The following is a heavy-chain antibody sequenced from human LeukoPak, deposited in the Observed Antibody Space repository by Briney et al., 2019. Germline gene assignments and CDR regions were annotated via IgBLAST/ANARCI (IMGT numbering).Heavy chain of an antibody. CDR1: GFTFSGYG. CDR2: IWYDGSSK. D-gene: IGHD3-10*01. V-gene: IGHV3-33*01. CDR3: ARSDYGTGRYAFYFDY. J-gene: IGHJ4*02. Sequence: GRSLRLSCAASGFTFSGYGMHWVRQAPGKGLEWVALIWYDGSSKYYANSVKGRFTISRDNAKKTLYLQMDSLPDDGKAVYYCARSDYGTGRYAFYFDYWGQGTQVTVSS.